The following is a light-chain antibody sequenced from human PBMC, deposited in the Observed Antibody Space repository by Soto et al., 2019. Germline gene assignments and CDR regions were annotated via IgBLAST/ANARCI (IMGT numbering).Light chain of an antibody. CDR2: EVT. Sequence: ALAQPASVSGSPGQSITISCTGTSTDVGAYNYVAWYQQHPGKAPKLIIYEVTNRPSGVSYRFSASKSGNTASLTISGLHSEDEADYYCISYTGKSASYVFGTGTKVTVL. CDR3: ISYTGKSASYV. V-gene: IGLV2-14*01. J-gene: IGLJ1*01. CDR1: STDVGAYNY.